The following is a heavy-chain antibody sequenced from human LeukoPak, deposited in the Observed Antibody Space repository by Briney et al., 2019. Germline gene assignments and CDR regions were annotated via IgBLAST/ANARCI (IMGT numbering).Heavy chain of an antibody. CDR2: IYYSGST. V-gene: IGHV4-59*01. J-gene: IGHJ5*02. Sequence: SETLSLTCTVSGGSISSYYWSWIRQPPGKGLEWIWYIYYSGSTNYNPSLKSRVTISVDTSKNQFSLKLSSVTAADTAVYYCARESKGLVRQVTGKSGSWFDPWGQGTLVTVSS. CDR1: GGSISSYY. CDR3: ARESKGLVRQVTGKSGSWFDP. D-gene: IGHD6-19*01.